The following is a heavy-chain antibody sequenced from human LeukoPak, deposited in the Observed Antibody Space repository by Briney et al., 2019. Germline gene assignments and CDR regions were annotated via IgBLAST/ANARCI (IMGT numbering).Heavy chain of an antibody. J-gene: IGHJ4*02. V-gene: IGHV3-23*01. CDR3: AKDQGAGMTTVVTALDY. Sequence: GGSLRLSCAASGFTFSSYAMSWVRQAPGKGLEWVSAISGSGGSTYYADSVKGRFTISRDNSKNTLYLQMNSLRAEDTAVYYCAKDQGAGMTTVVTALDYWGQGTLVTVSS. D-gene: IGHD4-23*01. CDR1: GFTFSSYA. CDR2: ISGSGGST.